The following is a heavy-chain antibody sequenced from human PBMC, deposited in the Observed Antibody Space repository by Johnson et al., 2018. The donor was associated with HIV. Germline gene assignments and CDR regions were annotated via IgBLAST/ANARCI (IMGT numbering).Heavy chain of an antibody. J-gene: IGHJ3*02. CDR2: ISYDGSNE. V-gene: IGHV3-30-3*01. CDR3: AKGADYADYEGAFDI. CDR1: GFTFSSYA. Sequence: QMLLVESGGGVVQPGRSLRLSCAASGFTFSSYALHWVRQAPGKGLDWVAIISYDGSNEYYADSVKGRFPISRDNSKNTLYLQMNSLRAEDTAVYYCAKGADYADYEGAFDIWGQGTMVTVSS. D-gene: IGHD4-17*01.